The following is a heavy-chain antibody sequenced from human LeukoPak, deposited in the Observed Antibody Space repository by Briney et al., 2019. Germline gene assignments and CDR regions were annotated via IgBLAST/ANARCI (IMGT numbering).Heavy chain of an antibody. CDR3: ARYPRCSGGSCPQSYYYYYGMDV. V-gene: IGHV1-8*01. Sequence: ASVKVSCKASGYTFTSYDINWVRQATGQGLEWMGWMNPNSGNTGYAQKFQGRVTMTRNTSISTAYMELSSLRSEDTAVYYCARYPRCSGGSCPQSYYYYYGMDVWGQGTTVTVSS. J-gene: IGHJ6*02. CDR1: GYTFTSYD. D-gene: IGHD2-15*01. CDR2: MNPNSGNT.